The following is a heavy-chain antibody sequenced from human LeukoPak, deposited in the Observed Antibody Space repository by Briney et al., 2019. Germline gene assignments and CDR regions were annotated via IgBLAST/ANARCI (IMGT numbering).Heavy chain of an antibody. Sequence: PGGSLGLSCAASGFTFSEYWMTWVRQAPGKGLEWVANINQDGSQKNYVDSVKGRFAISRDNAKNSLYLQMNSLRAEDTAVYYCARVAGYWGQGTLVTVSS. CDR3: ARVAGY. J-gene: IGHJ4*02. CDR2: INQDGSQK. V-gene: IGHV3-7*01. CDR1: GFTFSEYW. D-gene: IGHD6-13*01.